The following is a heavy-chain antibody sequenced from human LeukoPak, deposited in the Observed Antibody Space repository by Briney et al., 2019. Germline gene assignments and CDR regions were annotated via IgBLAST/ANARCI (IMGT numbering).Heavy chain of an antibody. J-gene: IGHJ6*02. CDR3: ARISPTYYYGMDV. Sequence: NPSQTLSLTCAVYGGSFSGYYWSWIRQPPGKGLEWIGEINHSGSTNYNPSLKSRVTISVDTSKNQFSLKLSSVTAADTAVYYCARISPTYYYGMDVWGQGTTVTVSS. V-gene: IGHV4-34*01. CDR1: GGSFSGYY. CDR2: INHSGST.